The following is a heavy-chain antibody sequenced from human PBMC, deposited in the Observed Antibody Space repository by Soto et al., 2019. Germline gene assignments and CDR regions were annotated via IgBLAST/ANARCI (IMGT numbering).Heavy chain of an antibody. D-gene: IGHD1-26*01. V-gene: IGHV4-59*01. CDR2: VSDSGKS. CDR3: ARGRAIYGEWDYYDY. Sequence: VQLHESGPRLVKPSETLSLTCTVSGGSIREYYWTWIRQSPGRGLQWLGFVSDSGKSDADASLKGRLAISLDTSRSQFSLRLTSVTAADTALYFCARGRAIYGEWDYYDYWGQGDKVTVSS. J-gene: IGHJ4*02. CDR1: GGSIREYY.